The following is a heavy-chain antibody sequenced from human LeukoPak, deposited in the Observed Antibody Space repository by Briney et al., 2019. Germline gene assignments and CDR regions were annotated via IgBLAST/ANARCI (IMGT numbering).Heavy chain of an antibody. V-gene: IGHV4-38-2*02. CDR3: ASLNMGY. Sequence: SETLSLTCTVSGYSISSVYYWGWIRQPPGKGLEWIGSIYHSGSTYYNPSLKSRVTISVDTSKNQFSLKLSSVTAADTAVYYCASLNMGYWGQGTLVTVSS. J-gene: IGHJ4*02. CDR1: GYSISSVYY. CDR2: IYHSGST. D-gene: IGHD1/OR15-1a*01.